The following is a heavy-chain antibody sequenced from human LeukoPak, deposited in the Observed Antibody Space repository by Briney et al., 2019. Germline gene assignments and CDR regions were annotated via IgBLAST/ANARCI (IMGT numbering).Heavy chain of an antibody. CDR1: GYSFTSYW. D-gene: IGHD6-6*01. CDR3: ARHESGDDSRSSPDY. J-gene: IGHJ4*02. V-gene: IGHV5-51*01. CDR2: IYPGDSDT. Sequence: GESLKISCKGSGYSFTSYWIGWVRQLPGKGLEWMGIIYPGDSDTRYSPSFQGQVTISADKSISTAYLQWSSLKASDTAMYYCARHESGDDSRSSPDYWGQGTLVTVSS.